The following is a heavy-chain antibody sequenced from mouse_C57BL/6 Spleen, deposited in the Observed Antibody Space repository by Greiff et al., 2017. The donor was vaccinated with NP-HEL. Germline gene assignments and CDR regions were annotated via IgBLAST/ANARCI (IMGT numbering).Heavy chain of an antibody. V-gene: IGHV1-69*01. CDR3: ARAYGSRPFAY. D-gene: IGHD1-1*01. CDR2: IDPSDSYT. Sequence: QVQLQQPGAELVMPGASVKLSCKASGYTFTSYWMHWVKQRPGQGLEWIGEIDPSDSYTNYNQKFKGKSTLTVDKSSSTAYMQLSSLASEDSAVYYCARAYGSRPFAYWGQGTLVTVSA. CDR1: GYTFTSYW. J-gene: IGHJ3*01.